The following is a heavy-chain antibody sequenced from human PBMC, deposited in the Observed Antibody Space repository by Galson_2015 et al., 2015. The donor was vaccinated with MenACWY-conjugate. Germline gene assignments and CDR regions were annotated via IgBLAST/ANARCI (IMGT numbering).Heavy chain of an antibody. CDR1: GYSISSGSF. CDR3: ARRVRRLTKPFDS. Sequence: ETLSLTCTVSGYSISSGSFWAWIRQTPGKGLEWLGTTHHTGSTYYNPSLENPVTLSLDTSKNQVSLRLKSVTAADSAVYYCARRVRRLTKPFDSWGQGLLVTVSS. D-gene: IGHD3-10*01. CDR2: THHTGST. J-gene: IGHJ4*02. V-gene: IGHV4-38-2*02.